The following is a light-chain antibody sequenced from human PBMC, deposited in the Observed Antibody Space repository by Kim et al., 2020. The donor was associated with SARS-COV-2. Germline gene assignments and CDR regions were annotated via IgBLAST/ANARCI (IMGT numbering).Light chain of an antibody. V-gene: IGKV3-15*01. CDR3: QQHNKWPPT. CDR1: QSVGSG. CDR2: DAS. Sequence: VSSGERATLSCRASQSVGSGLAWYQQKPGEAPRLLIFDASTRATGSPARFSGSGSGAEFTLTISSLQSEDFAVYYCQQHNKWPPTFGQGTRVEIK. J-gene: IGKJ5*01.